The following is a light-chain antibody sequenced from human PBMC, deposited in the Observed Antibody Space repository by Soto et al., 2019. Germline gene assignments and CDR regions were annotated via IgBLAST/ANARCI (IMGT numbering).Light chain of an antibody. V-gene: IGLV2-8*01. CDR1: SSDVGGYNY. Sequence: QSALTQPPSASGSLGQSVTISCTGTSSDVGGYNYVSWHQQHPGKAPKVMIYEVTKRPPGVPDRFSGSKSGNTASLTVSGVQAEYEADYYCRSFAGGGNPVLLGGGTKVTVL. J-gene: IGLJ2*01. CDR2: EVT. CDR3: RSFAGGGNPVL.